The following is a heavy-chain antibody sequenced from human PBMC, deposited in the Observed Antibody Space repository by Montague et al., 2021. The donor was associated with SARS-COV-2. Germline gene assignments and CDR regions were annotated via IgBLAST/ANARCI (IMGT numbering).Heavy chain of an antibody. CDR3: ARVGRQQLVRLSGMDV. Sequence: ETLSLTCTVSGGSISSSSYYWGWIRQPPRKGLEWIGSIYYSGSTYYNPSLKSRVTISVDTSKNQFSLKLSSVTAADTAVYYCARVGRQQLVRLSGMDVWGQGTTVTVSS. CDR1: GGSISSSSYY. CDR2: IYYSGST. D-gene: IGHD6-13*01. V-gene: IGHV4-39*07. J-gene: IGHJ6*02.